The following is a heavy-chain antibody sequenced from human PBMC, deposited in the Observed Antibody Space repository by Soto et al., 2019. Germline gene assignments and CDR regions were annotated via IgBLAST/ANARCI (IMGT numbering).Heavy chain of an antibody. V-gene: IGHV1-69*13. CDR2: IIPIFGTA. Sequence: SVKVSCKASGGTFSSYAISWVRQAPGQGLEWMGGIIPIFGTANYAQKFQGRVTITADESTSTAYMELSSLRSEDTAVYYCARSQSRDYYDSSGYYRDFDYWGQGTLVTVSS. CDR3: ARSQSRDYYDSSGYYRDFDY. D-gene: IGHD3-22*01. J-gene: IGHJ4*02. CDR1: GGTFSSYA.